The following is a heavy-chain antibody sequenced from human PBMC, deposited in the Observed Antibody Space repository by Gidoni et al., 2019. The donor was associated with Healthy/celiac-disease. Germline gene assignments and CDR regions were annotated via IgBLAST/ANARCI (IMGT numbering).Heavy chain of an antibody. V-gene: IGHV1-69*06. D-gene: IGHD1-26*01. J-gene: IGHJ4*02. CDR3: ARAHLYPVGSYYFLDY. CDR1: VGTFSSYA. CDR2: IIPIFGTA. Sequence: QVQLVQSGAELKKPGSSVKVSCKASVGTFSSYAISWVRQAPGQGLEWMGGIIPIFGTANYAQKFQGRVTITADKSTSTAYMELSSLRSEDTAVYYCARAHLYPVGSYYFLDYWGQGTLVTVSS.